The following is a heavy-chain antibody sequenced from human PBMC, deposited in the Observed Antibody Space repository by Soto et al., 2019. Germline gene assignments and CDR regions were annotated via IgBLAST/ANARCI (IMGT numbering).Heavy chain of an antibody. CDR3: ARRTYLSAYSFDY. V-gene: IGHV2-5*02. Sequence: QITLKQSGPTLVKPTETLTLTCTFSGFSLNTAGVGVCWIRQPPGKTLEWLALIFWDDDKRYNPSLKTRVTVTKDTSKDHVVLTMTNMDPVDTATYSCARRTYLSAYSFDYWGQGTLVTVSS. J-gene: IGHJ4*02. CDR2: IFWDDDK. D-gene: IGHD3-10*01. CDR1: GFSLNTAGVG.